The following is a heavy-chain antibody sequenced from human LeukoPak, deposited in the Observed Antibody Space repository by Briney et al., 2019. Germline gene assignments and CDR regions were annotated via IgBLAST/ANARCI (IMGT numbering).Heavy chain of an antibody. J-gene: IGHJ6*03. Sequence: ASVKVSCKASGGTFSSYAISWVRQAPGQGLEWMGGIIPISGTANYAQKFQGRVTITTDESTSTAYMELSSPRSEDTAVYYCALRSNSSGWYFLHRSSYYYMDVWGKGTTVTVSS. D-gene: IGHD6-19*01. CDR3: ALRSNSSGWYFLHRSSYYYMDV. CDR1: GGTFSSYA. V-gene: IGHV1-69*05. CDR2: IIPISGTA.